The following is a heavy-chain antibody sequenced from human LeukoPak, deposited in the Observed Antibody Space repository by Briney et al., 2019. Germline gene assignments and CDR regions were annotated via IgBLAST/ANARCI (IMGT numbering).Heavy chain of an antibody. Sequence: SVKVSCKASGGTFSSYTISWVRQAPGQGLEWMGRIIPIFGTANYAQKFQGRVTITTDESTSTAYMELSSLRSEDTAVYYCARDNYPIFGVVITLSYWGQGTLVTVSS. V-gene: IGHV1-69*05. CDR1: GGTFSSYT. CDR3: ARDNYPIFGVVITLSY. CDR2: IIPIFGTA. J-gene: IGHJ4*02. D-gene: IGHD3-3*01.